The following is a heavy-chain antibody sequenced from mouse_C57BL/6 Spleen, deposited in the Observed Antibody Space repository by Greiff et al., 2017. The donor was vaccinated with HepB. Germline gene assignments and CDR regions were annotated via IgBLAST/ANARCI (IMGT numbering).Heavy chain of an antibody. CDR2: IDPEDGGT. J-gene: IGHJ1*03. D-gene: IGHD2-1*01. CDR3: AYCCNYEYFDV. CDR1: GFNIKDYY. Sequence: EVQLQQSGAELVKPGASVKLSCTASGFNIKDYYMHWVKQRPEQGLEWIGRIDPEDGGTNYAAKFQGKSTITADTSSNTAYLQLSSLTSEDTAVYYCAYCCNYEYFDVWNKGTTVTVSS. V-gene: IGHV14-2*01.